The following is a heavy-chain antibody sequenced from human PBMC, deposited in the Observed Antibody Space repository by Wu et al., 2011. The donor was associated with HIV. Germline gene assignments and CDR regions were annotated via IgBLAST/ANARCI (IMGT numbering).Heavy chain of an antibody. J-gene: IGHJ4*02. CDR1: GYTLTELS. CDR2: FDPEDGET. CDR3: ATDWHYYDSSGYSNPFDY. Sequence: QVQLVQSGAEVKKPGASVKVSCKVSGYTLTELSMHWVRQAPGKGLEWMGGFDPEDGETIYAQKFQGRVTMTEDTSTDTAYMELSSLRSEDTAVYYCATDWHYYDSSGYSNPFDYWGQGTLVTVSS. V-gene: IGHV1-24*01. D-gene: IGHD3-22*01.